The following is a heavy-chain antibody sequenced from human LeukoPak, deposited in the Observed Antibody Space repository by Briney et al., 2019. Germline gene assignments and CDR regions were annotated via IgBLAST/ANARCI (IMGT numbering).Heavy chain of an antibody. CDR2: MNPNSGVT. CDR3: ARGPIYPKSGDYPNYYFDY. D-gene: IGHD1-26*01. Sequence: GASVKVSCKASGYTFTSYDINWARQATGQGLEWMGWMNPNSGVTGYAQKFQGRVSMTRDTSISTAYMELSSLRSEDTAVYFCARGPIYPKSGDYPNYYFDYWGQGTLVTVSS. V-gene: IGHV1-8*01. J-gene: IGHJ4*02. CDR1: GYTFTSYD.